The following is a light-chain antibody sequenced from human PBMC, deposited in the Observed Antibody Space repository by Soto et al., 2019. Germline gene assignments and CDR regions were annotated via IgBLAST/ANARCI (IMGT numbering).Light chain of an antibody. V-gene: IGKV3-11*01. J-gene: IGKJ5*01. CDR1: QTIRGL. CDR2: DTS. Sequence: EIVLTQSPATLSLSPGERATLSCRTSQTIRGLLNWYQQRPGQAPRLLIYDTSNRATDIPARFSGSGSGTDFILTIRSLDPEAFGVYFCQQRHNWPITFGQGTRLDI. CDR3: QQRHNWPIT.